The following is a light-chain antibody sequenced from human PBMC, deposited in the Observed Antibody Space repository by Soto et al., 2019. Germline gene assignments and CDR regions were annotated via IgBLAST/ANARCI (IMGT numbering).Light chain of an antibody. CDR1: SSDIGGYYY. CDR3: TSYSSSSTFYV. CDR2: QVT. Sequence: ALAQPASVSGSPGQSITISCTGTSSDIGGYYYVSWYQHHPGKAPKLIIYQVTNRPSGVSHRFSGSKSGNTASLTISGLQAEDEADYYCTSYSSSSTFYVFGTGTKVTVL. J-gene: IGLJ1*01. V-gene: IGLV2-14*01.